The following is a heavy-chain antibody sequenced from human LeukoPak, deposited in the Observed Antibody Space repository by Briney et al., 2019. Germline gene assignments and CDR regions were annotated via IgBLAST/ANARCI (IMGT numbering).Heavy chain of an antibody. CDR3: ARGTDGYNDY. D-gene: IGHD5-24*01. J-gene: IGHJ4*02. CDR1: GFTFSSYG. V-gene: IGHV3-30*02. CDR2: IRYYGSNK. Sequence: GGSLRLSCAASGFTFSSYGMHWVRQAPAKGLEWVAFIRYYGSNKYYADSVNVRFTISRDNSKTTRYLQMNILRAEDTAVYYRARGTDGYNDYWGQGTLVTVSS.